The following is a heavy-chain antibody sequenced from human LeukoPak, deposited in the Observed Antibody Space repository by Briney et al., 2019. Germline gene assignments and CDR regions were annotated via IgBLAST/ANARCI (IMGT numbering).Heavy chain of an antibody. CDR2: ISYSGTT. D-gene: IGHD6-25*01. CDR3: ARDFSSGSTVYYYYYMDV. Sequence: SETLSLTCTVSGGSISSRPYYWGWVRQPPGKGLEWIGTISYSGTTYYSPSLKSRVTISLDTSKNQFSLKLSSVTAADTAIYYCARDFSSGSTVYYYYYMDVWGKGTTVTVSS. V-gene: IGHV4-39*07. J-gene: IGHJ6*03. CDR1: GGSISSRPYY.